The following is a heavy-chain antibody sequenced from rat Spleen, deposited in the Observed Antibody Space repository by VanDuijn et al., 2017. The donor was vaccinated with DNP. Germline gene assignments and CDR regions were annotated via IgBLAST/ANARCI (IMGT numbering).Heavy chain of an antibody. V-gene: IGHV5-25*01. CDR2: ISPSGGST. Sequence: EVRLVESGGGLVQPGRSLKLSCAVSGFTFSKEAMAWVRQAPTKGLEWVASISPSGGSTYYRDSVKGRFTVSRDNAKSSLYLQMDSLRSEDSATYYCASTLVNYGTYGYYAMDAWGQGTSVTVSS. J-gene: IGHJ4*01. CDR1: GFTFSKEA. CDR3: ASTLVNYGTYGYYAMDA. D-gene: IGHD1-3*01.